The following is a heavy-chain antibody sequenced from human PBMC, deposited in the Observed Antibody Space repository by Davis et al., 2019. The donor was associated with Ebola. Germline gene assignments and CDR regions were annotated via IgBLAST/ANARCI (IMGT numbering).Heavy chain of an antibody. J-gene: IGHJ1*01. CDR3: ARDPYSSSSGQILYFQH. CDR2: ISAYNGNT. CDR1: GYTFTSSA. Sequence: ASVKVSCKASGYTFTSSAISWVRQAPGQGLEWMGWISAYNGNTNYAQKLQGRVTMTTDTSTSTAYMELRSLRSDDTAVYYCARDPYSSSSGQILYFQHWGQGTLVTVSS. D-gene: IGHD6-6*01. V-gene: IGHV1-18*01.